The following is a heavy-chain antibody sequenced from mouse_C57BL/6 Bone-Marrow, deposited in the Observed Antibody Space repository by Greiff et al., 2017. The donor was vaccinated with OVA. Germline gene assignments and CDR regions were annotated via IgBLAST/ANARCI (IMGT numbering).Heavy chain of an antibody. CDR2: IDPSDSYT. Sequence: VQLQQPGAELVKPGASVKLSCKASGYTFTSYWMQWVKQRPGQSLEWIGEIDPSDSYTNYNQKFKGKATLTVDTSSSTAYMQLNSLTSEDSAVYYCASAVFAYWGQGTLVTVSA. J-gene: IGHJ3*01. CDR3: ASAVFAY. V-gene: IGHV1-50*01. CDR1: GYTFTSYW.